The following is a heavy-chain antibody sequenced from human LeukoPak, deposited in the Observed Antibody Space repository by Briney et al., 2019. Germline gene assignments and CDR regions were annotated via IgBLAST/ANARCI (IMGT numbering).Heavy chain of an antibody. V-gene: IGHV4-39*07. CDR1: GGSISSGGYY. J-gene: IGHJ4*02. CDR2: TYYSGST. D-gene: IGHD3-3*01. Sequence: SETLSLTCTVSGGSISSGGYYWDWIRQPPGKGLEWIGSTYYSGSTYYNPSLKSRVTISVDTSKNQFSLKLSSVTAADTAVYYCARGVGDFWSGYYGYWGQGTLVTVSS. CDR3: ARGVGDFWSGYYGY.